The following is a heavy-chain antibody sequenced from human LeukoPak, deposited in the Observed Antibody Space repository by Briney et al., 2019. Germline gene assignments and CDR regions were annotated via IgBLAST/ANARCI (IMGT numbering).Heavy chain of an antibody. CDR2: IYYSGST. CDR1: GGSISSSSYY. V-gene: IGHV4-39*07. D-gene: IGHD3-22*01. Sequence: SETLSLTCTVSGGSISSSSYYWGWIRQPPGKGLEWIGSIYYSGSTYYNPSLKSRVTISVDTSKNQFSLKLSSVTAADTAVYYCAREEDYYDSSGYYYWGQGTLVTVSS. CDR3: AREEDYYDSSGYYY. J-gene: IGHJ4*02.